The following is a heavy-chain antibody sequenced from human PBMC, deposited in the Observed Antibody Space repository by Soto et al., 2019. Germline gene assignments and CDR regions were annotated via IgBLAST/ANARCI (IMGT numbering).Heavy chain of an antibody. D-gene: IGHD3-22*01. V-gene: IGHV3-64D*08. CDR2: ISSNGGST. CDR1: GFTFSSYA. CDR3: LKAVHRHWDSSGYPADS. Sequence: GGSLRLSCSASGFTFSSYAMHWVRQAPGKGLEYVSAISSNGGSTYYADSVKGRFTISRDNSKNTLYLQMSSLRAEDTAVYYCLKAVHRHWDSSGYPADSWGQGPLVTASS. J-gene: IGHJ4*02.